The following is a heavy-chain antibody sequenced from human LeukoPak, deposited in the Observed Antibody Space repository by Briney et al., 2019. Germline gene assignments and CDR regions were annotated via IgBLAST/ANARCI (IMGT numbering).Heavy chain of an antibody. CDR2: ISAYNGNT. CDR3: AREWRDSSGYYYVDYYGMDV. J-gene: IGHJ6*02. V-gene: IGHV1-18*01. Sequence: ASVKVSCKASGYTFTSYGISWVRQAPGQGLEWMGWISAYNGNTSYAQKLQGRVTMTTDTSTSTAYMELRSLRSDDTAVYYCAREWRDSSGYYYVDYYGMDVWGQGTTVTVSS. D-gene: IGHD3-22*01. CDR1: GYTFTSYG.